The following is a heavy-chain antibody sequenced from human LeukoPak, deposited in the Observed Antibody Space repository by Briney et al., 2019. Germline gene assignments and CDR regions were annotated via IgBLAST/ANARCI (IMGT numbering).Heavy chain of an antibody. V-gene: IGHV4-4*07. Sequence: KPSETLSLTCPVAGGSISSYYWSWIRQPAGKGLEWIGRIYTSGSNNYNPSLKSRVTMSLDTSKNQFSLKLSSVTAADTAVYYCARGPGYSSGWYDYWGQGTLVTVSS. J-gene: IGHJ4*02. CDR1: GGSISSYY. CDR3: ARGPGYSSGWYDY. CDR2: IYTSGSN. D-gene: IGHD6-19*01.